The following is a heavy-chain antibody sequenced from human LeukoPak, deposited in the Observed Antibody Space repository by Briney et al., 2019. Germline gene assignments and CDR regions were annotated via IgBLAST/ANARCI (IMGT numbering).Heavy chain of an antibody. Sequence: GGSLRLSCAASGFTFSNYWMSWVRQAPGKGLEWVANIKQDGSEKYYVDSVKGRFTISRDNAKNSLYLQMNSLRAEDTAVYYCANERSYDSSGYYYLRSFQYYFDYWGQGTLVTVSS. J-gene: IGHJ4*02. D-gene: IGHD3-22*01. CDR3: ANERSYDSSGYYYLRSFQYYFDY. CDR2: IKQDGSEK. V-gene: IGHV3-7*03. CDR1: GFTFSNYW.